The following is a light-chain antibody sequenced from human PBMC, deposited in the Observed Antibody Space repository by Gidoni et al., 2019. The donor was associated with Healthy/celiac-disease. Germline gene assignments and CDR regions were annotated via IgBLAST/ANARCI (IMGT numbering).Light chain of an antibody. CDR3: QQYDNLPLT. J-gene: IGKJ4*01. CDR1: QDISNY. CDR2: DAS. V-gene: IGKV1-33*01. Sequence: DIQMTPSPSSLSASVGDRVTITCQASQDISNYLNWYQQKPGKAPKLLIYDASNLETGVPSRFSGSGSGKDFTFNISSLQPEDIATYYCQQYDNLPLTFXGXTKVEIK.